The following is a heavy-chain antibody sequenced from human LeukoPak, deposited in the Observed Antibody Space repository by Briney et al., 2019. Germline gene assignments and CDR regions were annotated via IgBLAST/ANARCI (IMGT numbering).Heavy chain of an antibody. Sequence: SETLSLTCAVSGGSISAYYWSWIRQPPGKGLEWIGYINYSGSTNYNPSLKSRVTISLDTSKNQFSLKRNSVTAADTAMHYCARVQIMMIVVVIARYGMDVWGQGTTVTVSS. V-gene: IGHV4-59*01. CDR3: ARVQIMMIVVVIARYGMDV. CDR1: GGSISAYY. D-gene: IGHD3-22*01. CDR2: INYSGST. J-gene: IGHJ6*02.